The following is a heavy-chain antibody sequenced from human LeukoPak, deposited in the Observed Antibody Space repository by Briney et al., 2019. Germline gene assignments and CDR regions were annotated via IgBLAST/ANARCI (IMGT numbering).Heavy chain of an antibody. CDR1: GYTFTSYD. D-gene: IGHD5-24*01. J-gene: IGHJ4*02. V-gene: IGHV1-8*01. Sequence: ASVTVSCTASGYTFTSYDINWVRQATGQGLEWMGWMNPNSGNTGYAQKFQGRVTMTRNTSISTAYMELSSLRSEDTAVYYCAREPIEMATRFFDYWGQGTLVTVSS. CDR2: MNPNSGNT. CDR3: AREPIEMATRFFDY.